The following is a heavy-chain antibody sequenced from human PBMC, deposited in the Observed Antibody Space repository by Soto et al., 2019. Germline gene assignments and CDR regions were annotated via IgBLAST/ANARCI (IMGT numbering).Heavy chain of an antibody. CDR1: GFTFSSYG. V-gene: IGHV3-33*01. CDR2: IWYDGSNK. Sequence: QVQLVESGGGVVQPGRSLRLSCAASGFTFSSYGMHCVRQAPGKGLEWVAVIWYDGSNKYYADSVKGRFTISRDNSKNTLYLQMNSLRAEDTAVYYCARTWSSSGWYLGAFDIWGQGTMVTVSS. J-gene: IGHJ3*02. CDR3: ARTWSSSGWYLGAFDI. D-gene: IGHD6-19*01.